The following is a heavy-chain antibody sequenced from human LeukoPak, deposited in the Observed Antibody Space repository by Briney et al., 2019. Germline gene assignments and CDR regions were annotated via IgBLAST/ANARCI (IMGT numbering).Heavy chain of an antibody. CDR3: ARDRAVATIGGIDY. V-gene: IGHV4-61*02. D-gene: IGHD5-12*01. Sequence: SETLSLTCTVSGGSISSSSYYWSWLRQPAGKGLEWIGRIYTSGSTNYNPSLKSRVTMSVDTSKNQFSLKLSSVTAADTAVYYCARDRAVATIGGIDYWGQGTLVTVSS. CDR2: IYTSGST. CDR1: GGSISSSSYY. J-gene: IGHJ4*02.